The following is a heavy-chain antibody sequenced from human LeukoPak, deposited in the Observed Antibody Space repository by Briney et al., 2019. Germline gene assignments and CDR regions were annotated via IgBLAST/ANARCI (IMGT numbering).Heavy chain of an antibody. CDR1: GFTFSSYA. D-gene: IGHD6-19*01. J-gene: IGHJ4*02. CDR2: ISYDGSNK. CDR3: AISSGWLYY. V-gene: IGHV3-30-3*01. Sequence: GGSLRLSCAASGFTFSSYAMHWVRQAPGKGLEWVAVISYDGSNKYYADSVKGRFTISRDNSKNTLYLQMNSLRAEDTAVYYCAISSGWLYYWGQGTLVTVSS.